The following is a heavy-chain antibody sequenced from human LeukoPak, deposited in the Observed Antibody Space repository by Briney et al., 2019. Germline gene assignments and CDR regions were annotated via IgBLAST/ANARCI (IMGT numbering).Heavy chain of an antibody. CDR1: GFAFSSYS. D-gene: IGHD2-15*01. CDR3: ARDRTVVAEIHFDY. Sequence: GGSLRLSCAASGFAFSSYSMNWVRQAPGKGLEWVSSISSSSSYIYYADSVKGRFTISRDSAKNSLYLQMNSLRAEDTAVYYCARDRTVVAEIHFDYWGQGTLVTVSS. CDR2: ISSSSSYI. V-gene: IGHV3-21*01. J-gene: IGHJ4*02.